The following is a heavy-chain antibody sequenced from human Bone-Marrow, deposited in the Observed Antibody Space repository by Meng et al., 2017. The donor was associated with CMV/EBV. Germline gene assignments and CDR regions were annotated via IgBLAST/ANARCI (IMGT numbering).Heavy chain of an antibody. Sequence: HWVRQAPGKGLEWMGGFDPEDGETIYAQKFQGRVTMTEDTSTDTAYMELSSLRSEDTAVYYCATDLRQGVRAYYYYYGMDVWGQGTTVTVSS. J-gene: IGHJ6*02. CDR3: ATDLRQGVRAYYYYYGMDV. CDR2: FDPEDGET. V-gene: IGHV1-24*01. D-gene: IGHD3-10*01.